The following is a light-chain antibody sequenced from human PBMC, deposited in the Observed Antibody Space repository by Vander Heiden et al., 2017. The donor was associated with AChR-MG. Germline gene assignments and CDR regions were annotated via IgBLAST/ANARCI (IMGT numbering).Light chain of an antibody. V-gene: IGKV3-20*01. Sequence: EIVLTKSPDTLSLSPGERATVSCRASQSVSSNYLAWYQQKPGQAPTLLIYGASSRATDIPDRFSGSGSGTDFTLTISRLEPEDFAVYSCQQYGSSPVTFGGGTKVEIK. CDR1: QSVSSNY. CDR2: GAS. J-gene: IGKJ4*01. CDR3: QQYGSSPVT.